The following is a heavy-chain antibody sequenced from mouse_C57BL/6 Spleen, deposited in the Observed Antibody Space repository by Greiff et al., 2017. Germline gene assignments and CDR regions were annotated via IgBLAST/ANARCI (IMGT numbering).Heavy chain of an antibody. CDR1: GYTFTSYG. Sequence: QVQLKQSGAELARPGASVKLSCKASGYTFTSYGISWVKQRTGQGLEWIGEIYPRSGNTYYNEKFKGKATLTADKSSSTAYMELRSLTSEDSAVYFCARRDYGYDGYFDVWGTGTTVTVSS. CDR3: ARRDYGYDGYFDV. D-gene: IGHD2-2*01. V-gene: IGHV1-81*01. J-gene: IGHJ1*03. CDR2: IYPRSGNT.